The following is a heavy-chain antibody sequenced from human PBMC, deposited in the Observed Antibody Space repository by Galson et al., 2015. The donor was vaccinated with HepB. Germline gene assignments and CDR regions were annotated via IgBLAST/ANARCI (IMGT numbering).Heavy chain of an antibody. V-gene: IGHV1-69*04. J-gene: IGHJ5*02. D-gene: IGHD5-18*01. CDR1: GGTFSSYA. Sequence: SVKVSCKASGGTFSSYAISWVRQAPGQGLEWMGRIIPILGIANYAQKFQGRVTITADKSTSTAYMELSSLRSEDTAVYYCAREGYEPKNWFDPWGQGTLVTVSS. CDR3: AREGYEPKNWFDP. CDR2: IIPILGIA.